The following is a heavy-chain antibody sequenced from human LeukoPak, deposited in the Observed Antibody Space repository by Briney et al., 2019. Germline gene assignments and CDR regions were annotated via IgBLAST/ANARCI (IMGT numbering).Heavy chain of an antibody. CDR3: AILRWDIVEVVAAGMDV. Sequence: ASVKVSCKASGYTFTSYGISWVRQAPGQGLEWMGWISAYNGNTNYAQKLQGRVTMTTDTSTSTAYMELRSLRSDDTAVYYCAILRWDIVEVVAAGMDVWGQGTTVTVS. CDR1: GYTFTSYG. V-gene: IGHV1-18*01. J-gene: IGHJ6*02. D-gene: IGHD2-15*01. CDR2: ISAYNGNT.